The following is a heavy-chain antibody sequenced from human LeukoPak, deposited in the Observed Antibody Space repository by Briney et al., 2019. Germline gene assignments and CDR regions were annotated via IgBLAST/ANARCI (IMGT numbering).Heavy chain of an antibody. V-gene: IGHV1-18*01. CDR1: GYTFSSYG. D-gene: IGHD5-18*01. CDR2: ISTSNANT. CDR3: ARTTTHLWTHADY. J-gene: IGHJ4*02. Sequence: ASVKVSCKTSGYTFSSYGVTWVRQAPGQGLEWMGWISTSNANTNYAQNFQGRVTMTTDTSTSTVYMELRSLRSDDTAVYYCARTTTHLWTHADYWGQGTLVTVSS.